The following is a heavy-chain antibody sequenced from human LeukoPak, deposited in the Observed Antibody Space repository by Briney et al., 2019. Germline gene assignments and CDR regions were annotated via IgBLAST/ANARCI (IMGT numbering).Heavy chain of an antibody. J-gene: IGHJ6*02. CDR2: MNPTSGNT. V-gene: IGHV1-8*01. CDR3: ARDNSNYYYGSGSYYKRIKESDYGMDV. Sequence: GASVNVSCKASGYTFTSYDINWVRQATGQGLEWMGWMNPTSGNTDYAQKFQGRVTMTRNTSISTAYMELSSLRSEDTAVYYCARDNSNYYYGSGSYYKRIKESDYGMDVWGQGTTVTVSS. D-gene: IGHD3-10*01. CDR1: GYTFTSYD.